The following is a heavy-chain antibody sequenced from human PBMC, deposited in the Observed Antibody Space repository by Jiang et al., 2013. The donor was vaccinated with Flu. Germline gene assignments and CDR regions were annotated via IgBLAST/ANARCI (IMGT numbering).Heavy chain of an antibody. CDR2: IYYSGST. V-gene: IGHV4-30-4*01. CDR3: ARVCVGYVYYYYGMDV. D-gene: IGHD1-1*01. CDR1: GGSISSGDYY. J-gene: IGHJ6*02. Sequence: GLVKPSQTLSLTCTVSGGSISSGDYYWSWIRQPPGKGLEWIGYIYYSGSTYYNPSLKSRVTISVDTSKNQFSLKLSSVTAADTAVYYCARVCVGYVYYYYGMDVWGQGTTVTVSS.